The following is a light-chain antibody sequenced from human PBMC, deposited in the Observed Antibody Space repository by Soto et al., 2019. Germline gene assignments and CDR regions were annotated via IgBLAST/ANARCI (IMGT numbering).Light chain of an antibody. CDR1: HSFNNC. CDR3: QQYNSYSIT. V-gene: IGKV1-5*03. Sequence: DIPMTQSASTLAASVGDRVTITCRATHSFNNCLAWYKKKPGKAPKVLIYKASSLKSGVPSRFSGSGSGTEFTLTISSLQPDEFATYYGQQYNSYSITFGQGTRLEIK. J-gene: IGKJ5*01. CDR2: KAS.